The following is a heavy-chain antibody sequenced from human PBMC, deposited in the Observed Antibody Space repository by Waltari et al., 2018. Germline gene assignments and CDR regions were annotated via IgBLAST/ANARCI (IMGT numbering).Heavy chain of an antibody. D-gene: IGHD4-4*01. CDR1: AGSISSYY. Sequence: VQLQESGPGLVKPSETLSLTSLVSAGSISSYYWSWIGQPPGKGLEGIGYIYYSGSTNYNPSLKSRVTISVDTSKNQFSLRLSSVTAADTAVYYCARLPGDGYSPYFDYWGQGTLVTVSS. CDR3: ARLPGDGYSPYFDY. CDR2: IYYSGST. J-gene: IGHJ4*02. V-gene: IGHV4-59*01.